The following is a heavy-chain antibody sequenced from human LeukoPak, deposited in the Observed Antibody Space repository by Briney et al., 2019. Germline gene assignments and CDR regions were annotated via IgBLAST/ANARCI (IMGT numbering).Heavy chain of an antibody. CDR1: GGSISSYY. CDR3: ARVYETREYSSSWTFDY. CDR2: IYYSGST. Sequence: PSETLSLTCTVSGGSISSYYWSWIRQPPGKGLEWIGYIYYSGSTNYNPSLKSRVTISVDTSKNQFSLKLSSVTAADTAVYYCARVYETREYSSSWTFDYWGQGTLVTVSS. J-gene: IGHJ4*02. D-gene: IGHD6-13*01. V-gene: IGHV4-59*01.